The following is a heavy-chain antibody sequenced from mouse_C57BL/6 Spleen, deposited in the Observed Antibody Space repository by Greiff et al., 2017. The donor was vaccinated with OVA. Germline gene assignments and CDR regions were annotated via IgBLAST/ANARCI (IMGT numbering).Heavy chain of an antibody. CDR2: INPNNGGT. V-gene: IGHV1-26*01. CDR3: ASYTTVVEDWFAY. CDR1: GYTFTDYY. D-gene: IGHD1-1*01. J-gene: IGHJ3*01. Sequence: VQLQQSGPELVKPGASVKISCKASGYTFTDYYMNWVKQSHGKSLAWIGDINPNNGGTSYNQKFKGKATLTVDKSSSTAYMELRSLTSEDSAVYYCASYTTVVEDWFAYWGQGTLVTVSA.